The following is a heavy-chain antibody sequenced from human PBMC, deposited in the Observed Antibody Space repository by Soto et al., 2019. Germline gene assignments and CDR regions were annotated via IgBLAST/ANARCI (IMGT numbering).Heavy chain of an antibody. CDR1: GYSFTSYW. J-gene: IGHJ5*02. V-gene: IGHV5-51*01. CDR3: ARYTKIRVAKGWFDP. CDR2: IYPGDSDT. Sequence: XESLKISCKGSGYSFTSYWIGWVRQMPGKGLEWMGIIYPGDSDTRYSPSFQGQVTISADKSISTAYLQWSSLKASDTAMYYCARYTKIRVAKGWFDPWGQGTLVTVSS. D-gene: IGHD3-3*01.